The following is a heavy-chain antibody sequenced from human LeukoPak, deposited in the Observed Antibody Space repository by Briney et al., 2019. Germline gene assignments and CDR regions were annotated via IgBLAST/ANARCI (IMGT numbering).Heavy chain of an antibody. Sequence: GGSLRLSCAASGFTFSSYWMHWVRHAPGKGLVWVSRINSDGSSTSYADSVKGRFTISRDNAKNTLYLQMNSLRAEDTAVYYCARGARYSSSWYLDYGDYPFDYWGQGTLVTVSS. D-gene: IGHD6-13*01. J-gene: IGHJ4*02. V-gene: IGHV3-74*01. CDR3: ARGARYSSSWYLDYGDYPFDY. CDR1: GFTFSSYW. CDR2: INSDGSST.